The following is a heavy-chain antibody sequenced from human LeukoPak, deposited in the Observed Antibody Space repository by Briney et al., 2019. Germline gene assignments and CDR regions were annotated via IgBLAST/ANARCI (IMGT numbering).Heavy chain of an antibody. V-gene: IGHV4-59*08. D-gene: IGHD3-3*01. CDR3: ARHPYDFWSGYIDY. CDR1: GGSISSYY. Sequence: KSSETLSLTCTVSGGSISSYYWSWIRQPPGKGLKRIGYIYYSGSTNYNPSLKSRVTISVDTSKNQFSLKLSSVTAADTAVYYCARHPYDFWSGYIDYWGQGTLVTVSS. J-gene: IGHJ4*02. CDR2: IYYSGST.